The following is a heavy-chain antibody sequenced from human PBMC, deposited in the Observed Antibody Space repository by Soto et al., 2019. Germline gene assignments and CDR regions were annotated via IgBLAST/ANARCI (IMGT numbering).Heavy chain of an antibody. V-gene: IGHV1-69*06. J-gene: IGHJ6*02. Sequence: SVKVSCKASGGTFSSYAISWVRQAPGQGLEWMGGIIPIFGTANYAQKFQGRVTITADKSTSTAYMELSSLRSEDTAVYYCARDQVDFWSGRSGVYCYYGMDVCGQGTTVTVYS. D-gene: IGHD3-3*01. CDR2: IIPIFGTA. CDR1: GGTFSSYA. CDR3: ARDQVDFWSGRSGVYCYYGMDV.